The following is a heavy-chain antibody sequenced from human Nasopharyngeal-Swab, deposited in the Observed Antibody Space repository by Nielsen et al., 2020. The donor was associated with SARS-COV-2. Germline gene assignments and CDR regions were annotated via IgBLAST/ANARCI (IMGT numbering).Heavy chain of an antibody. CDR1: GYSISSGYY. J-gene: IGHJ4*02. CDR3: ARGEDSGIYYYAY. D-gene: IGHD1-26*01. CDR2: IYHSGTT. Sequence: SETLSLTCPVSGYSISSGYYWGWIRQSPGKGLEWIGNIYHSGTTYYNPSLKSRVTISVDTSKNQFSLKVNSVTAADTAVYYCARGEDSGIYYYAYWGQGTLVTVSS. V-gene: IGHV4-38-2*02.